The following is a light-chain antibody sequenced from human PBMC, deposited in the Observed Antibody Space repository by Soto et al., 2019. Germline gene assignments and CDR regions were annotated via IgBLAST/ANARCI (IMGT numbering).Light chain of an antibody. J-gene: IGLJ2*01. Sequence: QSVLTQPRSVSGSPGQSVTISCTGTSSDVGGYNYVSWYQQHPGKAPKLMIYDVSKRPSGVPDRFSGSKSGNTASLTISGLQAEDEADYYCSSYTSKSHVIFGGGTKLTVL. CDR1: SSDVGGYNY. V-gene: IGLV2-11*01. CDR3: SSYTSKSHVI. CDR2: DVS.